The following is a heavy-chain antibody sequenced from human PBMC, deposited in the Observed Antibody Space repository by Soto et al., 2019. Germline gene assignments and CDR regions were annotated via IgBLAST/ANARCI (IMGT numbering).Heavy chain of an antibody. CDR1: GGTFSSYR. Sequence: QVQLVQSGAEGKKPGSSVTVSCKASGGTFSSYRINWVRQAPGQGLEWVGGIVPIYRTADYAQKFQGRVTITADESASTSYMELRSLKSQDTAVYYCVRDSGAKLSSSWGQGTLVTVSS. V-gene: IGHV1-69*01. CDR2: IVPIYRTA. D-gene: IGHD6-13*01. J-gene: IGHJ4*02. CDR3: VRDSGAKLSSS.